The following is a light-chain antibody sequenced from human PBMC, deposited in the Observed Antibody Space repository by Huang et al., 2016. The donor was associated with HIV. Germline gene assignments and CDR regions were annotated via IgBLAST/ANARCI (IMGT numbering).Light chain of an antibody. J-gene: IGKJ5*01. Sequence: EIVMTQSPATLSVSPGERATLSCRASQSVTSLAWYQQKPGQTPRLLIYGASTRATGIPARFSGSGSGTDFTLTISSLQSEDFAVYYCQPYNNWPSITFGQGTRLEIK. CDR3: QPYNNWPSIT. CDR2: GAS. CDR1: QSVTS. V-gene: IGKV3-15*01.